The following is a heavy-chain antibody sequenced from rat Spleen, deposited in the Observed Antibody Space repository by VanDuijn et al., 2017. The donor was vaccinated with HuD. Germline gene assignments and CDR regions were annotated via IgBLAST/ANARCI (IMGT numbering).Heavy chain of an antibody. CDR1: GISFSNYD. CDR3: SRGYVMDA. J-gene: IGHJ4*01. V-gene: IGHV5S13*01. CDR2: ISTGGGNT. Sequence: EVQLVESGGGLVQPGRSLKLSCAASGISFSNYDMAWVRQAPTKGLEWIASISTGGGNTYYRDSVKGRFTISRDNAKNTQYLQMDSLRSEDTATYYCSRGYVMDAWGQGASVTVSS.